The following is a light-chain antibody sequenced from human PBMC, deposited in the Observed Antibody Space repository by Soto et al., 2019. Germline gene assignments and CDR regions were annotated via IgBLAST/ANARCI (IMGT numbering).Light chain of an antibody. Sequence: QPALTQPASVSGSAGQSITISCSGTMRDVGAYNLVSWYQQHPGTAPKLIIYEVRNRPSGISSRFSGSRSGNTASLTISGPQSEDEGHYYCSAYKARSTLVFGGGTKVTVL. CDR2: EVR. CDR1: MRDVGAYNL. J-gene: IGLJ3*02. V-gene: IGLV2-14*01. CDR3: SAYKARSTLV.